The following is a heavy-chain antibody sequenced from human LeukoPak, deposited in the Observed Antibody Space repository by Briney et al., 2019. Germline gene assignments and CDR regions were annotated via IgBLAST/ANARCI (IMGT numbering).Heavy chain of an antibody. D-gene: IGHD5-24*01. V-gene: IGHV4-39*01. CDR2: IYSSGTT. J-gene: IGHJ4*02. CDR1: GGSISSSSFY. CDR3: ARVDGYFDY. Sequence: PSETLSLTCTVSGGSISSSSFYWGWIRQPPGKGLEWIGSIYSSGTTYYSPSLKSRVTISVDTSKNQFSLKLNSVTAADTAVYYCARVDGYFDYWGQGTLATVSS.